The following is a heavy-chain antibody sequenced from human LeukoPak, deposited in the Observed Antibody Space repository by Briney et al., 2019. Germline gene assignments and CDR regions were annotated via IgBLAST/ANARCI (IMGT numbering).Heavy chain of an antibody. CDR3: ALLSAGYDILTGYPGGGY. Sequence: GGSLRLSCAASGFTFGSYSMNWVRQAPGKGLEWVSSISSSSSYIYYADSVKGRFTISRDNAKNSLYLQMNSLRAEDTAVYYCALLSAGYDILTGYPGGGYWGQGTLVTVSS. CDR1: GFTFGSYS. D-gene: IGHD3-9*01. V-gene: IGHV3-21*01. J-gene: IGHJ4*02. CDR2: ISSSSSYI.